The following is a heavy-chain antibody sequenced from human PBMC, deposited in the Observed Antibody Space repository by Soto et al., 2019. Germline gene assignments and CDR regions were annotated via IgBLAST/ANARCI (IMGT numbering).Heavy chain of an antibody. CDR1: GFTFRSFV. J-gene: IGHJ4*02. V-gene: IGHV3-30*19. CDR2: TSYDGTNK. CDR3: ARWGTAVGLDV. D-gene: IGHD3-16*01. Sequence: QVQLVESGGGVVQPGTSLRLSCVGSGFTFRSFVIHWVRQAPGRGLEWVALTSYDGTNKYFGDSVKGRFTISRDNSRNTVDLQMDSLRLEDTALYYCARWGTAVGLDVWGQGTVVSVSS.